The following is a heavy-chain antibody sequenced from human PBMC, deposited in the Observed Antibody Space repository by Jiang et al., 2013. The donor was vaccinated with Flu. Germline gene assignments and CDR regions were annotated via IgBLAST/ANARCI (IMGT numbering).Heavy chain of an antibody. J-gene: IGHJ4*02. D-gene: IGHD4/OR15-4a*01. CDR1: GYSIRSAYY. V-gene: IGHV4-38-2*01. CDR2: IFHSGTT. CDR3: ARVTSMVLVPDF. Sequence: GPGLVKPSETLSLTCAVSGYSIRSAYYWGWVRQPPGKGLEWIGTIFHSGTTYYNPSLKSRVTISVDTSKNQFSLRLRSVTAADTAVYYCARVTSMVLVPDFWGQGTLVTVSS.